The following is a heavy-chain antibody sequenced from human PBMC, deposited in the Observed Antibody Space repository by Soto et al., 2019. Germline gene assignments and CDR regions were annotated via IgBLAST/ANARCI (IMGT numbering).Heavy chain of an antibody. CDR1: GGTFSSYA. CDR2: IIPIFGTA. Sequence: GASVKVSCKASGGTFSSYAISWVRQAPGQGLEWMGGIIPIFGTANYAQKFQGRVTITADESTSTAYMELSSLRSEDTAVYYCARGNSPYYYDSSGYSFDYWGQGTLVTVSS. J-gene: IGHJ4*02. CDR3: ARGNSPYYYDSSGYSFDY. D-gene: IGHD3-22*01. V-gene: IGHV1-69*13.